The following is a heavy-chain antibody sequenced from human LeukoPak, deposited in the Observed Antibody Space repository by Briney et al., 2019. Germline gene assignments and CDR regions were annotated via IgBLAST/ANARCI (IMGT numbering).Heavy chain of an antibody. J-gene: IGHJ6*02. V-gene: IGHV1-69*13. D-gene: IGHD3-3*02. CDR1: GGTFSSYA. Sequence: GASVKVSCKASGGTFSSYAISWVRQAPGQGLEWMGGIIPIFGTANYAQKFQGRVTITADESTSTAYMELSSLRSEDTAVYYCARQLEGQLATLAFPNYYYYYGMDDWGQGTTVTVSS. CDR3: ARQLEGQLATLAFPNYYYYYGMDD. CDR2: IIPIFGTA.